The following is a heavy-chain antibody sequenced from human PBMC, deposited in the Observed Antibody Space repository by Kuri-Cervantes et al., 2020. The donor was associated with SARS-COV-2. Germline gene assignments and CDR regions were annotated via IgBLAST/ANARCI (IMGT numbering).Heavy chain of an antibody. J-gene: IGHJ6*02. CDR1: GFTFSSYG. V-gene: IGHV3-33*01. CDR3: ARDLGYCSSTSCPRYVYYYYGMDV. CDR2: IWYDGSNK. D-gene: IGHD2-2*03. Sequence: SLKISCAASGFTFSSYGMHWVRQAPGKGLEWVAVIWYDGSNKYYADSVKGRFTISRDNSKNTLYLQMNSLRAEDTAVYYCARDLGYCSSTSCPRYVYYYYGMDVWGQGTTVTVSS.